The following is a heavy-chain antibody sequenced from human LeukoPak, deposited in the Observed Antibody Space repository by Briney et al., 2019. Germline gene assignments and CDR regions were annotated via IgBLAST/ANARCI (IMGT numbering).Heavy chain of an antibody. D-gene: IGHD6-25*01. J-gene: IGHJ4*02. Sequence: GGSLRLSCAASGFTFSTYAMSWVRQAPGKWLEWVSAINGGGGATYYADSVRGRFTISRDNSKNTLFLQMNSLRAEDTAVYYCANDRPHPSSEPTNFDYWGQGTLVTVSS. CDR2: INGGGGAT. CDR1: GFTFSTYA. V-gene: IGHV3-23*01. CDR3: ANDRPHPSSEPTNFDY.